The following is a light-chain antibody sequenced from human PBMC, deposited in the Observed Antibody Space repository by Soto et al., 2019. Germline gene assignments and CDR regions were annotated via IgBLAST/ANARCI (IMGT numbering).Light chain of an antibody. V-gene: IGKV3-15*01. CDR3: QQYNNCPRT. J-gene: IGKJ1*01. CDR2: GAS. CDR1: QSVGQN. Sequence: DIVMTQSPVTLSVSPGDRATLSCRASQSVGQNLAWFQQKPGQAPRLLIYGASAGATGIPDRFSGSGFGTEFTLTISSLQSEDLAVYYCQQYNNCPRTFGQGTKVEMK.